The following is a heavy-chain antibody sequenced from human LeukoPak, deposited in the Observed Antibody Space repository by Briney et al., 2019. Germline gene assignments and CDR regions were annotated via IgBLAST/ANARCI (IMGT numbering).Heavy chain of an antibody. V-gene: IGHV1-2*06. J-gene: IGHJ4*02. CDR1: GYIFTDYY. CDR3: ARVAYGNNATPFDH. D-gene: IGHD4-11*01. Sequence: ASVTVSCKASGYIFTDYYIHWVRQPPGQGPEWMGRINPNSGDTDSAQKFQGRVTMTRVTSITTVYMEMRRLTSDDTAVYYCARVAYGNNATPFDHWGQGTLVIVSS. CDR2: INPNSGDT.